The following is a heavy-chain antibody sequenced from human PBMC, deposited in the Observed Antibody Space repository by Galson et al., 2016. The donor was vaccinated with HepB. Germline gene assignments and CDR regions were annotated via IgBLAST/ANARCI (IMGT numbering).Heavy chain of an antibody. D-gene: IGHD2-8*01. Sequence: NWIRQSPSRGLEWLGRTYYRSKWSNDYAVSVASRITINPDTSKNHFFLQLNSVTPEDTAVYYCARVQMLGRGLDLWGQGTTVTVSS. CDR3: ARVQMLGRGLDL. J-gene: IGHJ6*01. CDR2: TYYRSKWSN. V-gene: IGHV6-1*01.